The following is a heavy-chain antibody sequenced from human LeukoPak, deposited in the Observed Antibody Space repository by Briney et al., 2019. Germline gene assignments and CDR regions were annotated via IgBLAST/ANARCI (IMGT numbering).Heavy chain of an antibody. D-gene: IGHD3-3*01. CDR2: IDAGNGNT. Sequence: ASVKVSCKASGYTFTSYAMHWVRQAPGQRLEWMGWIDAGNGNTKYSQRFQGRVTTTRDTSASTAYMELSSLRSEDTAVYYCARDHWGYDFWSGYYTRGYYYYGMDVWGQGTTVTVSS. V-gene: IGHV1-3*01. J-gene: IGHJ6*02. CDR3: ARDHWGYDFWSGYYTRGYYYYGMDV. CDR1: GYTFTSYA.